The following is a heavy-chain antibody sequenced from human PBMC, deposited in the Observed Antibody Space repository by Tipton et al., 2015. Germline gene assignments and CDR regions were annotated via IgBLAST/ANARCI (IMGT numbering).Heavy chain of an antibody. J-gene: IGHJ3*02. D-gene: IGHD2-2*03. CDR2: IYYSGST. CDR1: GGSVSSGTYY. CDR3: ARQTYGYCTSSNCYDGAFDI. V-gene: IGHV4-61*01. Sequence: LSLTCTFSGGSVSSGTYYWSWIRQPPGKELEWIGYIYYSGSTNYNPSLKSRVTISVDTSKIQFSLKLNSVTAADTAVYYCARQTYGYCTSSNCYDGAFDIWGQGTVVTVSP.